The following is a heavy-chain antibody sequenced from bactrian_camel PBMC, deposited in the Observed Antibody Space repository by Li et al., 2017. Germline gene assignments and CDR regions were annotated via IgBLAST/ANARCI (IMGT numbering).Heavy chain of an antibody. V-gene: IGHV3S1*01. CDR3: TKDRSYGTRNWVQST. CDR1: KYPTSTYC. J-gene: IGHJ4*01. Sequence: VQLVESGGGSVQDGGSLKLSCIAAPKYPTSTYCMAWFRQGAGKQREAVATTYTGVGYGRTWYADSVKDRFTISRDGARNTLYLQMNSLKPEDTAMYYCTKDRSYGTRNWVQSTRGQGTQVTVS. D-gene: IGHD3*01. CDR2: TYTGVGYGRT.